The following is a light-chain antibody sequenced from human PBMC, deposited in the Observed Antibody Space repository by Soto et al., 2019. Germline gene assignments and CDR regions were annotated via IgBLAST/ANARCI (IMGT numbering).Light chain of an antibody. J-gene: IGKJ5*01. V-gene: IGKV1-39*01. CDR1: QSISSY. CDR2: AAS. CDR3: QQSYSTPIT. Sequence: DIQMTQSPSSLSASAVDRVTITFRASQSISSYLNWYQQKPGTAPKLLIYAASSLQSGVPSRFSGSGSGTDFTLTISSLQPEDFATYYCQQSYSTPITFGQGTRLEIK.